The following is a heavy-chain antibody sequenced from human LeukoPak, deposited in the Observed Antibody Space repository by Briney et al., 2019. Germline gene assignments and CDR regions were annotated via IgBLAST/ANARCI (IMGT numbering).Heavy chain of an antibody. CDR1: GHTFTSYG. CDR2: ISAYNGNT. J-gene: IGHJ6*02. V-gene: IGHV1-18*01. Sequence: ASMKVSCKASGHTFTSYGISWVRQAPGQGLEWMGWISAYNGNTSYAQKLQGRVTMTTGTSTSTAYMELRSLRSDDTAVYYCARDSDILTGYEYYFGMDVWGQGTTVTVSS. D-gene: IGHD3-9*01. CDR3: ARDSDILTGYEYYFGMDV.